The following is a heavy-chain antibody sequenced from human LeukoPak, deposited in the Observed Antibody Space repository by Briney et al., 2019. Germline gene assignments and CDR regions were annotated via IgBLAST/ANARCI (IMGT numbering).Heavy chain of an antibody. CDR2: IYYSGST. CDR3: ARDGGVDTAMGYYYYMDV. J-gene: IGHJ6*03. D-gene: IGHD5-18*01. V-gene: IGHV4-34*01. CDR1: GGSFSGYY. Sequence: SETLSLTCAVYGGSFSGYYWSWIRQPPGKGLEWIGSIYYSGSTYYNPSLKSRVTISVDTSKNQFSLKLSSVTAADTAVYYCARDGGVDTAMGYYYYMDVWGKGTTVTVSS.